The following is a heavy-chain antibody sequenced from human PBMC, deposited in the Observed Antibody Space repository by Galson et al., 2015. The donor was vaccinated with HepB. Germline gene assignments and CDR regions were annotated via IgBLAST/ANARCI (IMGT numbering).Heavy chain of an antibody. D-gene: IGHD6-19*01. J-gene: IGHJ3*02. V-gene: IGHV3-7*01. CDR1: GFSFSRYW. CDR2: IRQDGSAE. CDR3: ARDVTVAVLGSFDI. Sequence: SLRLSCAASGFSFSRYWMNWVRQAPGKGLEWVANIRQDGSAEYYVDSVKGRFTVSRDNAENSLYLQMNNLRADDTAVYYCARDVTVAVLGSFDIWGQGTMVTVSS.